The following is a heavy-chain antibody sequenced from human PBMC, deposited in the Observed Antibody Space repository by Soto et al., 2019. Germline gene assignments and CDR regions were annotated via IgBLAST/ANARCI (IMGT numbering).Heavy chain of an antibody. J-gene: IGHJ4*02. CDR3: ASGEDYDILTGYYFNY. CDR1: GGSISSGGYS. Sequence: PSETLSLTCAVSGGSISSGGYSWSWIRQPPGKGLEWIGYIYHSGSTYYNPSLKSRVTISVDTSKNQFSLKLSSVTAADTAVYYCASGEDYDILTGYYFNYWGQGTLVTVSS. D-gene: IGHD3-9*01. CDR2: IYHSGST. V-gene: IGHV4-30-2*02.